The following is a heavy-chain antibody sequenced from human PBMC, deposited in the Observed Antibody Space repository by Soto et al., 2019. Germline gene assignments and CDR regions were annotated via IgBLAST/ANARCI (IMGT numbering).Heavy chain of an antibody. CDR3: ARESEDLTSNFDY. V-gene: IGHV3-23*01. CDR1: GFTFSSYA. Sequence: GGSLRLSCAASGFTFSSYAMSWVRQAPGKGLEWVSAISGSGGSTYYGDSMKDRFTISRDNAKNSLYLEMNSLRAEDTAVYYCARESEDLTSNFDYWGQGTLVTVSS. J-gene: IGHJ4*02. CDR2: ISGSGGST.